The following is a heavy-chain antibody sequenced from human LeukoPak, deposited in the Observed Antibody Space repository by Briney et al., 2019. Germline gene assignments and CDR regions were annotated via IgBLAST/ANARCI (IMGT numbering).Heavy chain of an antibody. Sequence: PGGSLRLSCIASGFTVSSNYMSWVRQAPGKGLEWVSVIYSGGRTYYADSVKGRFTISRDNSKNSLYLQMNSLRVEDTAVYYCAGGIVVAGSVDYWGQGTLVTVSS. V-gene: IGHV3-66*01. CDR1: GFTVSSNY. CDR2: IYSGGRT. CDR3: AGGIVVAGSVDY. D-gene: IGHD6-19*01. J-gene: IGHJ4*02.